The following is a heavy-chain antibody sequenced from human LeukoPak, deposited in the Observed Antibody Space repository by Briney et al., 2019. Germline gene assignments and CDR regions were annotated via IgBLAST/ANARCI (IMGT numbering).Heavy chain of an antibody. CDR2: INPSGGST. CDR3: ARDSRRYGSGSQHAFDI. Sequence: ASVKVSCKASGYTFTSYYMHWVRQAPGQGLEWMGIINPSGGSTSYAQKFQGRVTMTRDMSTSTVYMELSSLRSEDTAVYYCARDSRRYGSGSQHAFDIWGQGTMVTVSS. J-gene: IGHJ3*02. CDR1: GYTFTSYY. D-gene: IGHD3-10*01. V-gene: IGHV1-46*01.